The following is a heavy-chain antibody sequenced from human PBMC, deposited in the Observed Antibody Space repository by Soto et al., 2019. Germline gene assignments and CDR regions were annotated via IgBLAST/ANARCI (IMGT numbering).Heavy chain of an antibody. Sequence: QVQLVQSGAEVKKPGASVKVSCKASGYTFTSYGISWVRQAPGQGLEWMGWISAYNGNTNYAQKLQGRVTMTTDTSTSTAYMELRSLRSDDTDVYYCARYDRSGGGGSYRNWFDPWGQGTLVTVSS. V-gene: IGHV1-18*01. J-gene: IGHJ5*02. CDR1: GYTFTSYG. CDR3: ARYDRSGGGGSYRNWFDP. D-gene: IGHD1-26*01. CDR2: ISAYNGNT.